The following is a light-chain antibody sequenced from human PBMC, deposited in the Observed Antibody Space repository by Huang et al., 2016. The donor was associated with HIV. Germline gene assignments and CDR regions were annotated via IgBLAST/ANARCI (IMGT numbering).Light chain of an antibody. J-gene: IGKJ4*01. V-gene: IGKV1-9*01. Sequence: IHLTQSPSPLSAFVGDRVTITCRASQDISNYLAWYQLKPGMVPKLLIYGASTLQRGVPSRFSGTGSGADFTLTISSLQPEDFATYFCQQLNSYPLTFGGGTKVEIK. CDR3: QQLNSYPLT. CDR2: GAS. CDR1: QDISNY.